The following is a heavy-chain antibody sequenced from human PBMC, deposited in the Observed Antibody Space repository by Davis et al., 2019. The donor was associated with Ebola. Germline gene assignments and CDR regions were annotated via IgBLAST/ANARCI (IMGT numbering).Heavy chain of an antibody. Sequence: SLKISCAASGFTFDDYAMHWVRQAPGKGLEWVSGISWNSGSIGYADSVKGRFTISRDNAKNSLYLQMNSLGTEDTALYYCARDQAVAGSEYFQHWGQGTLVTVSS. CDR1: GFTFDDYA. CDR3: ARDQAVAGSEYFQH. CDR2: ISWNSGSI. D-gene: IGHD6-19*01. J-gene: IGHJ1*01. V-gene: IGHV3-9*01.